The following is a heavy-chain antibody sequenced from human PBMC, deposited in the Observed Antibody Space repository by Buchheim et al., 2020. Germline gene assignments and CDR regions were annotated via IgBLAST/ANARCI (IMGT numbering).Heavy chain of an antibody. J-gene: IGHJ4*02. Sequence: EVQLVESGGGLVKPGGSLRLSCAASGFTFSNAWMSWVRQAPGKGLEWVGRIKSKTDGGTTDYAAPAKGKFTLPRDDSKKTLYLQMNSLKTEDTAVYYCTFGELNYHFDYWGQGTL. CDR3: TFGELNYHFDY. CDR1: GFTFSNAW. D-gene: IGHD3-10*01. CDR2: IKSKTDGGTT. V-gene: IGHV3-15*01.